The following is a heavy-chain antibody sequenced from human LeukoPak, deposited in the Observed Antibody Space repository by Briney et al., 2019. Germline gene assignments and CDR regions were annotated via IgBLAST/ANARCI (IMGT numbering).Heavy chain of an antibody. CDR3: AREVYCSSTSCYLRYCSGGSCYSTYYYYGMDV. CDR2: IIPILGIA. J-gene: IGHJ6*02. V-gene: IGHV1-69*04. D-gene: IGHD2-15*01. CDR1: GGTFSSYA. Sequence: GASVKVSCKASGGTFSSYAISWVRQAPRQGREWMGRIIPILGIANYAQKFQGRVTITADKSTSTAYMEMSSLRSEDTAVYYCAREVYCSSTSCYLRYCSGGSCYSTYYYYGMDVWGQGTTVTVSS.